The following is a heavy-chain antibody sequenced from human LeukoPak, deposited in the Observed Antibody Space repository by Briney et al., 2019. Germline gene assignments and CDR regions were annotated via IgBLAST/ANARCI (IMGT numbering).Heavy chain of an antibody. Sequence: GGSLRLSCVASGFTFDNHAISWVRQAPGKGLGWVSAIGGSGDVTYYADSVKGRFTISRDNSKNTLYLQLSSLRAEDTAVYYCAKRYYSDSSGYLGSIDQWGQGTLVTVSS. J-gene: IGHJ4*02. CDR3: AKRYYSDSSGYLGSIDQ. D-gene: IGHD3-22*01. CDR2: IGGSGDVT. CDR1: GFTFDNHA. V-gene: IGHV3-23*01.